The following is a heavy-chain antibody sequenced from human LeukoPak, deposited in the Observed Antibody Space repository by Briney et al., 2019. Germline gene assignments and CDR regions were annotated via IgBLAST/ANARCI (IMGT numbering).Heavy chain of an antibody. CDR2: MSNDGRNE. D-gene: IGHD3-22*01. CDR1: GFSLSSYA. V-gene: IGHV3-30*04. CDR3: ARAPSEIGGYYPEYFRH. Sequence: HPGGSLRLSSAASGFSLSSYAMHWVRQAPGKGREWVAVMSNDGRNEHYADSVKGRFTISRDNSKNTLYLQMNSLRAEDTGVYYCARAPSEIGGYYPEYFRHWGQGTLVIVSS. J-gene: IGHJ1*01.